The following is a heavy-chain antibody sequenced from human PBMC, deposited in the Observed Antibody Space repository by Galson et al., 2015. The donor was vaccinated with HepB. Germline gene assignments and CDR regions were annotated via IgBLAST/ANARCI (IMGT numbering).Heavy chain of an antibody. CDR1: GFTFSSYS. CDR3: ARDNPHYYDSSGYLVIEYFQH. J-gene: IGHJ1*01. D-gene: IGHD3-22*01. Sequence: SLRLSCAASGFTFSSYSMNWVRQAPGKGLEWVSSISSSSSYIYYADSVKGRFTISRDNAKNSLYLQMNSLRAEDTAVYYCARDNPHYYDSSGYLVIEYFQHWGQGTLVTVSS. CDR2: ISSSSSYI. V-gene: IGHV3-21*01.